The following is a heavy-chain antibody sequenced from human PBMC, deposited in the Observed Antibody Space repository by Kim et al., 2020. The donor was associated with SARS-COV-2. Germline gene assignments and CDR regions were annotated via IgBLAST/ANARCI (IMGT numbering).Heavy chain of an antibody. Sequence: GKGRVTISRDNAKNSLYLQMNSRTAEDTAVYYCAKRESGSYSPPYYYMAVWGKGTTVTVSS. V-gene: IGHV3-21*01. D-gene: IGHD1-26*01. CDR3: AKRESGSYSPPYYYMAV. J-gene: IGHJ6*03.